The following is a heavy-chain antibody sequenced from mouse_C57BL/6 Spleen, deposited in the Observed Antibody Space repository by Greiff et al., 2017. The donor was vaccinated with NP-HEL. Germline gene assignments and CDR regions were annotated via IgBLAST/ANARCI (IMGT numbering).Heavy chain of an antibody. J-gene: IGHJ2*01. Sequence: QVQLKESGPGLVAPSQSLSITCTVSGFSLTSYGVHWVRQPPGKGLEWLVVIWSDGSTTYNSALKSRLSISKDNSKSQVFLKMNSLQTDDTAMYYCARHEGYGSRYYFDYWGQGTTLTVSS. CDR2: IWSDGST. CDR3: ARHEGYGSRYYFDY. D-gene: IGHD1-1*01. CDR1: GFSLTSYG. V-gene: IGHV2-6-1*01.